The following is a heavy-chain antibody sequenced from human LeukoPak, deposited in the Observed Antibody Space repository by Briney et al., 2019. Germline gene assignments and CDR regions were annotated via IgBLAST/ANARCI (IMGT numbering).Heavy chain of an antibody. V-gene: IGHV6-1*01. J-gene: IGHJ6*02. D-gene: IGHD3-10*01. CDR3: ARGSGSSLNYYYYYGMDV. CDR1: GDSVSSNSAA. Sequence: SQTLSLTCAISGDSVSSNSAAWNWIRQSPSRGLEWLGRTYYRSKWYNDYAVSVKSRITINPGTSKNQFSLQLNSVTPEDTAVYYCARGSGSSLNYYYYYGMDVWGQGTTVTVSS. CDR2: TYYRSKWYN.